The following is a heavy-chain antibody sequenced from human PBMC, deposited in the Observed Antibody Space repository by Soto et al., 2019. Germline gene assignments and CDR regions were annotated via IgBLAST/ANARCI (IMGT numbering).Heavy chain of an antibody. CDR3: ARDLGYCDTTRCNRNWFDP. CDR1: GYTFTSYG. D-gene: IGHD2-15*01. Sequence: QIQLAQSGAEVQKPGASVKVSCKASGYTFTSYGVSWVRQAPGLGLEWMGWINTYSGDTNYVQKLQGRITMTTDTSTSTVYMELRSLRSDDTAVYYCARDLGYCDTTRCNRNWFDPWGQGTLVTVSS. J-gene: IGHJ5*02. V-gene: IGHV1-18*01. CDR2: INTYSGDT.